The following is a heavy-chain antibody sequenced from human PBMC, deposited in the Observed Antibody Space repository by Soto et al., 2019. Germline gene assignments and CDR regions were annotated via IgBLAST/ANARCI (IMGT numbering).Heavy chain of an antibody. J-gene: IGHJ6*02. CDR2: ISGSGGST. V-gene: IGHV3-23*01. CDR1: VFTFSSYA. CDR3: AKDQASDYDFWSGYLYGMDV. D-gene: IGHD3-3*01. Sequence: GGSLRLSCAASVFTFSSYAMSWVRQAPGKGLEWVSAISGSGGSTYYADSVKGRFTISRDNSKNTLYLQMNSLRAEDTAVYYCAKDQASDYDFWSGYLYGMDVWGQGTTVTFSS.